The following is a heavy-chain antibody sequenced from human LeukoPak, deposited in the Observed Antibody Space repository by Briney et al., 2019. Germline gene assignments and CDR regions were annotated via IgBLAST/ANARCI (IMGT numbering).Heavy chain of an antibody. CDR3: AKDQSRVYYGSVMDV. J-gene: IGHJ6*02. V-gene: IGHV3-66*01. D-gene: IGHD3-10*01. Sequence: PGGSLRLSCAASGFTVSSNYMSWVRQAPGKGLEWVSVIYSGGSTYYADSVKGRFTISRDNSKNTLYLQMNSLRAEDTAVYYCAKDQSRVYYGSVMDVWGQGTTVTVSS. CDR2: IYSGGST. CDR1: GFTVSSNY.